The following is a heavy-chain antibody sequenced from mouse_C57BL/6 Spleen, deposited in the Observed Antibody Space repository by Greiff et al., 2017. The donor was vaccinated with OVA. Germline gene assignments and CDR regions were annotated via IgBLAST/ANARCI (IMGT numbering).Heavy chain of an antibody. D-gene: IGHD2-4*01. CDR1: GFNIKDYY. CDR3: TKYYDYDDAGFAY. J-gene: IGHJ3*01. V-gene: IGHV14-1*01. Sequence: EVKLMESGAELVRPGASVKLSCTASGFNIKDYYMHWVKQRPEQGLEWIGRIDPEDGDTEYAPTFQGKATMTADTSSNTAYLQLSSLTSEDTAVYYCTKYYDYDDAGFAYWGQGTLVTVSA. CDR2: IDPEDGDT.